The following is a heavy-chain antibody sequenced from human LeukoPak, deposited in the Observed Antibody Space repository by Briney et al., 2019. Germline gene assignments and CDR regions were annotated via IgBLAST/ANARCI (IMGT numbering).Heavy chain of an antibody. CDR1: GGSTSSYY. V-gene: IGHV4-59*01. D-gene: IGHD3-3*01. J-gene: IGHJ4*02. CDR2: IYYSGST. CDR3: ARATIFGVVTH. Sequence: SETLSLTCTVSGGSTSSYYWSWIRQPPGKGLEWIGYIYYSGSTNYNPSLKSRVTISVDTSKNQFSLKLSSVTAADTAVYYCARATIFGVVTHWGQGTLVTVSS.